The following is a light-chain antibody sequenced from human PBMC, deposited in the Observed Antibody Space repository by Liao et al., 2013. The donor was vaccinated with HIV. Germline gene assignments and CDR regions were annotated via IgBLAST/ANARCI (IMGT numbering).Light chain of an antibody. CDR2: YNN. CDR3: QVWDSSSEQYV. V-gene: IGLV3-21*01. CDR1: NIGNKK. Sequence: SYVLTQPPSVSVAPGKTARITCGGNNIGNKKVHWYQQQPGRAPVVVIFYNNERPSGISERFSGSNSGDTATLTISRVDAGDEADYYCQVWDSSSEQYVFGTATKVTVL. J-gene: IGLJ1*01.